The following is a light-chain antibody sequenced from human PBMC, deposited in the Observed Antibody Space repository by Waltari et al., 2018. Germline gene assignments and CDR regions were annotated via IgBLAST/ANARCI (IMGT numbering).Light chain of an antibody. CDR1: SGHSSNV. J-gene: IGLJ3*02. V-gene: IGLV4-69*01. CDR2: VNSDGSH. CDR3: QTGGHGTWV. Sequence: QLVLTQSPSASASLGASVKLTCTLSSGHSSNVIAWLQQQPEKGPRYLMKVNSDGSHSQGDGIPDRFSGSSSGTERYLTISSLQSEDEADYYCQTGGHGTWVFGGGTKLTVL.